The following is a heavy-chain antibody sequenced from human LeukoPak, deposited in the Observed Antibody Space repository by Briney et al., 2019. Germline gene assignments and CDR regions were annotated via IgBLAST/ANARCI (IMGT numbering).Heavy chain of an antibody. CDR1: GGAITSGNYY. Sequence: SDTLSLTCTVSGGAITSGNYYWGCVRQPPGKGLERIGSIYYSGRTYYNPSFKSQVTISVDISKNQSSLELSSVTVADTAVYYCAALYAMDVWGQGTTVTVSS. V-gene: IGHV4-39*01. CDR2: IYYSGRT. J-gene: IGHJ6*02. CDR3: AALYAMDV.